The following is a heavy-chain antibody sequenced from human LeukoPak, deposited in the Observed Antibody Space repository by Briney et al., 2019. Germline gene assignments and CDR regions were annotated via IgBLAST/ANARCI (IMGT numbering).Heavy chain of an antibody. D-gene: IGHD5-24*01. CDR2: ISSSSSYI. CDR1: GFTFSSYS. V-gene: IGHV3-21*01. CDR3: APVEMAIDY. J-gene: IGHJ4*02. Sequence: GGSLRLSCAASGFTFSSYSMNWVRQAPGKGLEWVSSISSSSSYIYYADSVKSRFTISRDNAKNSLYLQMNSLRAEGTAVYYCAPVEMAIDYWGQGTLVTVSS.